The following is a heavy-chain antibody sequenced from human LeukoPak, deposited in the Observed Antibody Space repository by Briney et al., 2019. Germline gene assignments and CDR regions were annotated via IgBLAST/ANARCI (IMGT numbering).Heavy chain of an antibody. CDR2: VSYDGSNK. D-gene: IGHD2-2*01. CDR1: GFTFSSYG. Sequence: GRSLRLSCAASGFTFSSYGMHWVRQPPDKGLEWVAVVSYDGSNKYYADSVKGRFTISRDNSKNTLYLQMNGLRAEDTAVYYCAKSNDGIVVVPAAAYRHWGQGTLVTVSS. V-gene: IGHV3-30*18. J-gene: IGHJ4*02. CDR3: AKSNDGIVVVPAAAYRH.